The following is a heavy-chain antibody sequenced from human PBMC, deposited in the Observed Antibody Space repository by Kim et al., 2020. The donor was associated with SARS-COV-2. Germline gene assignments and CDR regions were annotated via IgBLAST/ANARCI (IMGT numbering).Heavy chain of an antibody. Sequence: GGSLRLSCAASGFTFSSYAMSWVRQAPGKGLEWVSAISGSGGSTYYADSVKGRFTISRDNSKNTLYLQMNSLRAEDTAVYYCAKGQCCGNSRWDYYGMDVWGQGTTVTVSS. CDR1: GFTFSSYA. V-gene: IGHV3-23*01. J-gene: IGHJ6*02. CDR3: AKGQCCGNSRWDYYGMDV. CDR2: ISGSGGST. D-gene: IGHD2-21*02.